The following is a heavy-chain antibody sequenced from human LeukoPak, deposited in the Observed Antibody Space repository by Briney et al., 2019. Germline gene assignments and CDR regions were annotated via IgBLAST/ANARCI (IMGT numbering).Heavy chain of an antibody. D-gene: IGHD1-26*01. CDR2: ISSGSSTI. CDR3: VTVGMTSIWSYLRFDP. Sequence: GGSLRLSCAASGFTFSSYSMNWVRQAPGKGLEWVSYISSGSSTIYYADSVKGRFTISRDNAKNSLYLQMNSLRAEDTAVYYCVTVGMTSIWSYLRFDPRGQGTLVSVSS. V-gene: IGHV3-48*01. J-gene: IGHJ5*02. CDR1: GFTFSSYS.